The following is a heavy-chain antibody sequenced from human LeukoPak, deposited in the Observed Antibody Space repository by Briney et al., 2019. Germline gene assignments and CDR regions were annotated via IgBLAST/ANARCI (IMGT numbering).Heavy chain of an antibody. CDR3: AREYCSSTSCYTAFDY. V-gene: IGHV4-59*01. J-gene: IGHJ4*02. Sequence: SETLSLTCTVSGGSISSYYGSWVRQPRGKGLGWIGYIYYSGSTNYNPSLKGRVTIAVDTSKNQFSLKPRSVTAADTAVYYCAREYCSSTSCYTAFDYWGQGTLVTVSS. CDR1: GGSISSYY. CDR2: IYYSGST. D-gene: IGHD2-2*02.